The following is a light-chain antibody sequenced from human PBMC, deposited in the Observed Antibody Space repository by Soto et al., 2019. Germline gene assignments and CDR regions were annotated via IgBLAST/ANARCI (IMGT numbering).Light chain of an antibody. J-gene: IGLJ1*01. Sequence: QSELTQAASVSGSPGQSITISCTGTSSDVGGYNYVSWYQQHPGKAPKLMIYDVSNRPSGVSNRFSGSKSGNTASLTISGLQAEDEADYYCSSYTTSSTYVFGTGTKVTVL. CDR2: DVS. CDR1: SSDVGGYNY. CDR3: SSYTTSSTYV. V-gene: IGLV2-14*01.